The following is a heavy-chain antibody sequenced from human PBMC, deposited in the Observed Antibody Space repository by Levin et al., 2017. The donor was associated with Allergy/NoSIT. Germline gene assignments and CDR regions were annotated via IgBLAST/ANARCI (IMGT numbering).Heavy chain of an antibody. Sequence: SETLSLTCTVSGGSVSSGSYYWSWIRQPPGKGLEWIGYIYYSGSTNYNPSLKSRVTISVDTSKNQFSLKLSSVTAADTAVYYCARERPRRLSSGWYSDYYYGMDVWGQGTTVTVSS. CDR2: IYYSGST. V-gene: IGHV4-61*01. CDR3: ARERPRRLSSGWYSDYYYGMDV. CDR1: GGSVSSGSYY. D-gene: IGHD6-19*01. J-gene: IGHJ6*02.